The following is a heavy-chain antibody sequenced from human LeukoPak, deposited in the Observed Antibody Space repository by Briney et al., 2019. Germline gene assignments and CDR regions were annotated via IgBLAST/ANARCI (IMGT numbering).Heavy chain of an antibody. CDR3: ARARAGGVFAY. CDR1: GYTFTSYD. V-gene: IGHV1-8*01. CDR2: MNHNSGNT. J-gene: IGHJ4*02. Sequence: ASVKVSFKASGYTFTSYDINGVRQATAQGLEWMGWMNHNSGNTGYAQKFQGRVTMTRHTSISTAYMELSSLRSEDTAVYYCARARAGGVFAYWGQGTLVTVSS. D-gene: IGHD1-26*01.